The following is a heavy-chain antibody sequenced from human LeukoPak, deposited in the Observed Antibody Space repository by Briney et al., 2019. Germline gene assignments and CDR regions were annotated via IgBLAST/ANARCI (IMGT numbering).Heavy chain of an antibody. V-gene: IGHV4-39*07. CDR1: GGSISSSSYY. D-gene: IGHD2-15*01. J-gene: IGHJ6*03. CDR3: ARDSPDGYSHYEHYYYYMDV. Sequence: SETLSLTCTVSGGSISSSSYYWGWIRQPPGKGLEWIGSIYYSGSTYYNPSLKSRVTISVDTSKNQFSLKLKSVTAADTAVYYCARDSPDGYSHYEHYYYYMDVWGKGTTVTVSS. CDR2: IYYSGST.